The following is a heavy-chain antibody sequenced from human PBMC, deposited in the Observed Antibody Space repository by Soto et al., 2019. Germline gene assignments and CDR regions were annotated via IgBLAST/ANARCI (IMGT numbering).Heavy chain of an antibody. V-gene: IGHV1-2*02. J-gene: IGHJ6*02. Sequence: ASVKVSCKASGYTFTDYFMHWVRRAPGQGLEWMGWINPNSGGPKYAQKYQGRVTMTRDTSISTVYMELSRLTSDDTAVYYCATDDAKSSSYYYFALDVWGHGTTVTVSS. CDR1: GYTFTDYF. D-gene: IGHD6-6*01. CDR3: ATDDAKSSSYYYFALDV. CDR2: INPNSGGP.